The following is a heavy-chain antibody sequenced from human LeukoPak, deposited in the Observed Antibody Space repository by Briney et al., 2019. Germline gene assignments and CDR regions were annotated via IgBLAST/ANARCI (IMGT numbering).Heavy chain of an antibody. J-gene: IGHJ3*02. Sequence: GGSLRLSCAASGFTVSSNYMSWVRQAPGKGLEWVSVIYSGGSTYYADSVKGRFTISRDNSKNTLYLQMNSLRAEDTAVYYCASSWSADAFDIWGQGTMVTVSS. V-gene: IGHV3-53*01. CDR2: IYSGGST. CDR3: ASSWSADAFDI. CDR1: GFTVSSNY. D-gene: IGHD3-3*01.